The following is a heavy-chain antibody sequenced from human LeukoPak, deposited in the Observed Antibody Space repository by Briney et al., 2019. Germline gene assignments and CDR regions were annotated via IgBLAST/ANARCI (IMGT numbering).Heavy chain of an antibody. D-gene: IGHD6-13*01. CDR1: GGSISSYY. V-gene: IGHV4-59*08. CDR3: ARHEGGAADNFDY. J-gene: IGHJ4*02. CDR2: IYYSGST. Sequence: SETLSLTCTVSGGSISSYYWSWIRQPPGKGLEWIGYIYYSGSTNYNPSLKSRVTISVDTSKNQFSLKLSSVTAADTAVYYCARHEGGAADNFDYWGQGTLVTVSS.